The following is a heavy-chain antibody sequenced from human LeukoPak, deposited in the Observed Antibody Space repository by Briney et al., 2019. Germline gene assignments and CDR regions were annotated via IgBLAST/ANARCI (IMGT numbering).Heavy chain of an antibody. D-gene: IGHD6-19*01. CDR2: TSYDGSNK. J-gene: IGHJ4*02. CDR3: AKDISGWYDY. CDR1: GFTFSSYG. Sequence: GGSLRLSCAASGFTFSSYGMHWVRQAPGKGLEWVAVTSYDGSNKYYADSVKGRFTISRDNSKNTLYLQMDSLRAEDTAVYYCAKDISGWYDYWGQGTLVTVSS. V-gene: IGHV3-30*18.